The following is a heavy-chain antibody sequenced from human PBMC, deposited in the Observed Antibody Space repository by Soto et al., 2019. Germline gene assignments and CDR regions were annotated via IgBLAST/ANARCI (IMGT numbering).Heavy chain of an antibody. V-gene: IGHV3-30-3*01. CDR3: ARDRIYSSSWYDY. Sequence: QVQLGESGGGVVQPGRSLRLSCAASGFTFSSYAMHWVRQAPGKGLEWVAVISYDGSNKYYADSVKGRFTISRDNSKNTLYLQMNSLRAEDTAVYYCARDRIYSSSWYDYWGQGTLVTVS. CDR2: ISYDGSNK. CDR1: GFTFSSYA. D-gene: IGHD6-13*01. J-gene: IGHJ4*02.